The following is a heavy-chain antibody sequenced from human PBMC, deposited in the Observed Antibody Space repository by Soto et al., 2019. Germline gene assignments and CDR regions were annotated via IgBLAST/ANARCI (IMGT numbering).Heavy chain of an antibody. CDR2: IYSGGST. D-gene: IGHD3-9*01. CDR3: ARGFDPYYFDY. Sequence: EVQLVESGGGLVQPGGSLRLSCVASGFTVSSNYMSWVRQAPGKGLEWVSVIYSGGSTYYADSVKGRFTISRHNSNNTLFLQMNSPRAEDTAVYYCARGFDPYYFDYWGQGTLVTVSS. V-gene: IGHV3-53*04. CDR1: GFTVSSNY. J-gene: IGHJ4*02.